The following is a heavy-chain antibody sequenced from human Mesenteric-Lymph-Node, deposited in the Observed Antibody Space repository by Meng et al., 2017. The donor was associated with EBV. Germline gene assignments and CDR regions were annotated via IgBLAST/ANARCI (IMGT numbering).Heavy chain of an antibody. CDR3: ATGLYGDYALAN. V-gene: IGHV4-39*07. Sequence: QLRESGPGRVKPSQTLPLTCTVSGGSISSSAYYWGWLRQPPGKGLEWIGNINHGGSTYYSPSLKSRVTMSVDTSNNQFSLKLSPVTAADTAVYYCATGLYGDYALANWGQGTLVTVSS. D-gene: IGHD4-17*01. CDR1: GGSISSSAYY. CDR2: INHGGST. J-gene: IGHJ4*02.